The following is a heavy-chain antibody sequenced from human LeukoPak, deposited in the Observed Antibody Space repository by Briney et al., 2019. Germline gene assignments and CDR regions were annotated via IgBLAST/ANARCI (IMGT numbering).Heavy chain of an antibody. CDR1: GFTFSSYA. D-gene: IGHD1-14*01. J-gene: IGHJ4*02. Sequence: GGSLRLSCAASGFTFSSYAMSWVRQAPGKGLEWVSAISGSGGSTYYADSVKGRFTISRDKSQNMLYLQMNSLRAEDTAVYYCAKELSVRNQFDYWGQGTLVTVSS. CDR2: ISGSGGST. CDR3: AKELSVRNQFDY. V-gene: IGHV3-23*01.